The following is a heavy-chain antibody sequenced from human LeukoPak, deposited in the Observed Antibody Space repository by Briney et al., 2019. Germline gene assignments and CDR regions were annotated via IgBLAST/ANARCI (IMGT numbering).Heavy chain of an antibody. D-gene: IGHD5-12*01. J-gene: IGHJ4*02. V-gene: IGHV4-39*01. CDR2: IYYSGST. CDR3: IHYSSGYDSDY. CDR1: GGSISSSSYY. Sequence: SETLSLTCTVSGGSISSSSYYWRWIRQPPGKGLEWIGSIYYSGSTYYNPSLKSRVTISVDTSKNQFSLKLSSVTAADTAVYYCIHYSSGYDSDYWGQGTLVTVSS.